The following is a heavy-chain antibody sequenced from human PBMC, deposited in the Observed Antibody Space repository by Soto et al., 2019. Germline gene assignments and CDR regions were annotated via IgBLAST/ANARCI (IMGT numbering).Heavy chain of an antibody. CDR3: TTETASYYDILTGYYLDY. Sequence: PGGSLRLSCAASGFTFSNAWMNWVRQAPGKGLEWAGRIKSKTDGGTTDYAAPVKGRFTISRDDSKNTLYLQMNSLKTEDTAVYYCTTETASYYDILTGYYLDYWGQGTLVTVSS. V-gene: IGHV3-15*07. CDR2: IKSKTDGGTT. CDR1: GFTFSNAW. D-gene: IGHD3-9*01. J-gene: IGHJ4*02.